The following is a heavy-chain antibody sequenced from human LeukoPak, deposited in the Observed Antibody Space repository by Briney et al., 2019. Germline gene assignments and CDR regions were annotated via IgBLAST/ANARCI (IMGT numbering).Heavy chain of an antibody. V-gene: IGHV3-7*01. CDR3: ARDGN. CDR2: IKQDGSEK. Sequence: PGGSLRLSCAASGFTFSSYSMNWVRQAPGKGLEWVANIKQDGSEKYYVDSVKGRFTISRDNAKNSLYLQMNSLRAGDTAMYYCARDGNWGQGTLVTVSS. J-gene: IGHJ4*02. CDR1: GFTFSSYS.